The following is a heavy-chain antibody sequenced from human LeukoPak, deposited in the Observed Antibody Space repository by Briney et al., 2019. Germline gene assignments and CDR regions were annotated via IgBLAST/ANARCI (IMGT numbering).Heavy chain of an antibody. CDR1: GLTFSTFD. V-gene: IGHV3-13*04. J-gene: IGHJ4*02. Sequence: GGSLRLSCAASGLTFSTFDMHWVRQATGKGLEWVSGIGKAGDTYYAGSVKGRFTISRDNAKNSLYLQMNSLRAEDTAAYYCARIGAGSSRDYWGQGTLVTVSS. CDR3: ARIGAGSSRDY. CDR2: IGKAGDT. D-gene: IGHD6-13*01.